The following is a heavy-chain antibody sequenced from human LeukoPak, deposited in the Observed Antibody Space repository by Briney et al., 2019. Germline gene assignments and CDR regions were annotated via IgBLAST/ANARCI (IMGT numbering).Heavy chain of an antibody. D-gene: IGHD5-18*01. V-gene: IGHV1-18*01. CDR3: ARLGYSYGSGVYYYYGMDV. Sequence: ASVKVSCKASGYTFTSYGVSWVRQAPGQGLEWMGWISAYNGNTNYAQKLQGRVTMTTDTSTNTAYMELRSLRSDDTAVYYCARLGYSYGSGVYYYYGMDVWGQGTTVTVSS. CDR2: ISAYNGNT. CDR1: GYTFTSYG. J-gene: IGHJ6*02.